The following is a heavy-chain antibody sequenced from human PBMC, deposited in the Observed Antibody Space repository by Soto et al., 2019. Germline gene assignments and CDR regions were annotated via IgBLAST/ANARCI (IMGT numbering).Heavy chain of an antibody. CDR1: GGTFSTHA. CDR2: INGGNGNT. Sequence: ASVKVSCKASGGTFSTHAMHWVRQAPGQGLEWMGWINGGNGNTKYSQKFRDRVTITRDTSASTGYMELSSLRSEDTAVYYCARGKGMEENYYYYGMDVWGQGTTVTVSS. D-gene: IGHD1-1*01. V-gene: IGHV1-3*01. J-gene: IGHJ6*02. CDR3: ARGKGMEENYYYYGMDV.